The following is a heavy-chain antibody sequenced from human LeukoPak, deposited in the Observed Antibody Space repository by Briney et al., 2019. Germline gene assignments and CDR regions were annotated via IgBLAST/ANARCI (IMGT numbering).Heavy chain of an antibody. J-gene: IGHJ4*02. Sequence: ASVKVSCKASGYTFTSYGISWVRQAPGQGLEWMGWISAYNGNTNYAQELQGRVTMTTDTSTSTAYMELRSLRSDDTAVYYCARVCRHRTAAGTSCIDYWGQGTLVTVSS. CDR1: GYTFTSYG. CDR3: ARVCRHRTAAGTSCIDY. CDR2: ISAYNGNT. V-gene: IGHV1-18*01. D-gene: IGHD6-13*01.